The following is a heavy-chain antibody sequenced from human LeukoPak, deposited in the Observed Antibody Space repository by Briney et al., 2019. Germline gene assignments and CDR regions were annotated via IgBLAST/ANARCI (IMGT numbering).Heavy chain of an antibody. J-gene: IGHJ3*02. D-gene: IGHD6-19*01. V-gene: IGHV4-39*01. CDR2: IKHSGGT. Sequence: PSETLSLTCTVSGASIASSDYYWGWIRQPPGRGLEWIGSIKHSGGTDYNPSLKGRVTVSMDTSKNQFSLKVNSVTAAETAMYYCARGFYAFAVAARAFDIWGQGTMVTVSS. CDR1: GASIASSDYY. CDR3: ARGFYAFAVAARAFDI.